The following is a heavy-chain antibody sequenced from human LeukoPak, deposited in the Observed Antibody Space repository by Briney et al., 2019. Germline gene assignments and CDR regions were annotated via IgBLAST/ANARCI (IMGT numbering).Heavy chain of an antibody. J-gene: IGHJ4*02. CDR2: ISYDGSNK. D-gene: IGHD6-19*01. Sequence: GGSLRLSCTASGFTFSSYAMHWVRQAPGKGLEWVAVISYDGSNKYYADSVKGRFTISRDNSKNTLYLQMSSLRAEDTAVYYCAKDSLKRLGIAVAGTAFDYWGQGTLVTVSS. CDR1: GFTFSSYA. CDR3: AKDSLKRLGIAVAGTAFDY. V-gene: IGHV3-30-3*01.